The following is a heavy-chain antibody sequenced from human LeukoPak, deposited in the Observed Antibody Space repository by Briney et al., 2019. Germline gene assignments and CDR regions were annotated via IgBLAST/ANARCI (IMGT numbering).Heavy chain of an antibody. CDR1: GFTFSSYW. V-gene: IGHV3-7*01. CDR3: AREDQPDYYDSSGYYFDY. J-gene: IGHJ4*02. Sequence: PGGSLRLSCAASGFTFSSYWMSWVRQAPGKGLEWVPNIKQDGSEKYYVDSVKGRFTISRDNAKNSLYLQMNSLRAEDTAVYYCAREDQPDYYDSSGYYFDYWGQGTLVTVSS. D-gene: IGHD3-22*01. CDR2: IKQDGSEK.